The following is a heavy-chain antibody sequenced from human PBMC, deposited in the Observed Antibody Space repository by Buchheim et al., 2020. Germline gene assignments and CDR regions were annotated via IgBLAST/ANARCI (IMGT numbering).Heavy chain of an antibody. CDR3: ASSYYGSGSYGMDV. V-gene: IGHV3-21*01. CDR1: GFTFSSYS. J-gene: IGHJ6*02. Sequence: EVQLVESGGGLVKPGGSLRLSCAASGFTFSSYSLNWVRQAPGKGLEWVSSISSSSSYIYYADSVKGRFTISSDNAKNTLYLQMNSLRAEDTAVYYCASSYYGSGSYGMDVWGQGTT. CDR2: ISSSSSYI. D-gene: IGHD3-10*01.